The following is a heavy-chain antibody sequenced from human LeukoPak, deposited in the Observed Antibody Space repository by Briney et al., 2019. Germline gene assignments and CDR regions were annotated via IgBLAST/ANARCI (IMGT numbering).Heavy chain of an antibody. CDR1: GGSFSGYY. CDR3: ARGDSSGFY. D-gene: IGHD3-22*01. Sequence: SETLSLTCAAYGGSFSGYYWSWIRQPPGKGLEWIGEINHSGSTNYNPSLKSRVTISVDTSKNQFSLKLSSVTAADTAVYYCARGDSSGFYWGQGTLVTVSS. V-gene: IGHV4-34*01. J-gene: IGHJ4*02. CDR2: INHSGST.